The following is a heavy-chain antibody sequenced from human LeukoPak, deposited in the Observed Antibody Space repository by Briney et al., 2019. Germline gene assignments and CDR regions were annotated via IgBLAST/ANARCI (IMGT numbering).Heavy chain of an antibody. CDR3: ARDLPERSLEGTDY. V-gene: IGHV4-34*01. J-gene: IGHJ4*02. CDR2: INHNRST. Sequence: SETLSLTCAVYGGSFSDYYWTWIRLPPGKGLEWLGEINHNRSTNYNPSLKSRVTMSLDTSKNQFSLKLSSVTAADTAVYYCARDLPERSLEGTDYWGQGTLVTVSS. D-gene: IGHD1-14*01. CDR1: GGSFSDYY.